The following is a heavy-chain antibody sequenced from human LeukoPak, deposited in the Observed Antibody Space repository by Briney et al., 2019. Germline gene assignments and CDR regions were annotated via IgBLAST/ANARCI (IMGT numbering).Heavy chain of an antibody. V-gene: IGHV1-69*13. CDR3: ARDGVRDYYGSGSYYEDAFDI. CDR1: GGTFSSYA. D-gene: IGHD3-10*01. J-gene: IGHJ3*02. CDR2: ITPIFGTA. Sequence: ASVRVSCKASGGTFSSYAISWVRQAPGQGLEWTGGITPIFGTANYAQKFQGRVTITADESTSTPYMELSSLRSEGTAVYYCARDGVRDYYGSGSYYEDAFDIWGQGTMVTASS.